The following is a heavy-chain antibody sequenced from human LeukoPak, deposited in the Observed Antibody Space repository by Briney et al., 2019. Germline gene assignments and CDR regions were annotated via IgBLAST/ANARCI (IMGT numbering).Heavy chain of an antibody. D-gene: IGHD1-7*01. CDR2: ISVYNGNT. Sequence: ASVKLSCKASGYTFTNYGISWLRQAPGQGLGWMGWISVYNGNTNYAKQIPGRVTLTTATSTSITYLDLRRLSSDATAMSYCARDRTWYYIDAFNIWGQGTMVTVSS. CDR3: ARDRTWYYIDAFNI. CDR1: GYTFTNYG. V-gene: IGHV1-18*01. J-gene: IGHJ3*02.